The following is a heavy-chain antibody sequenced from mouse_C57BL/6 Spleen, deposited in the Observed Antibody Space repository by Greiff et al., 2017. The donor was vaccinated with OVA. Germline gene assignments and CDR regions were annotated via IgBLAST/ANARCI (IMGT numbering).Heavy chain of an antibody. CDR3: ARSLTFITTVVGYFDY. D-gene: IGHD1-1*01. V-gene: IGHV3-8*01. CDR2: ISYSGST. Sequence: VQLQQSGPGLAKPSQTLSLTCSVTGYSITSDYWNWIRKFPGNKLEYMGYISYSGSTYYNPSLKSRISITRDTSKNQYYLQLNSVTTEDTATYYCARSLTFITTVVGYFDYWGQGTTLTVSS. J-gene: IGHJ2*01. CDR1: GYSITSDY.